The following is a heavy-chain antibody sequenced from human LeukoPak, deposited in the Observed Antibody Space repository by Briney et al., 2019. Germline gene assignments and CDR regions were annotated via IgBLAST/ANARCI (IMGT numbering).Heavy chain of an antibody. J-gene: IGHJ2*01. CDR3: ATSDSSSWVRYFDL. CDR1: GFTFSSYA. Sequence: PGGSLRLSCAASGFTFSSYAMHWVRQAPGKGLEYVSAISSNGGSTYYANSVKGRFTISRDNSKNTLYLQMGSLRAEDMAVYYCATSDSSSWVRYFDLWGRGTLVTVSS. D-gene: IGHD6-13*01. CDR2: ISSNGGST. V-gene: IGHV3-64*01.